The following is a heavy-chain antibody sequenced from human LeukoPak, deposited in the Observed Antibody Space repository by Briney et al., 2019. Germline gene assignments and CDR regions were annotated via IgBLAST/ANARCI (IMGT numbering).Heavy chain of an antibody. CDR3: ARGWIQISMVRGVISWFDP. Sequence: SETLSLTCAVYGGSLSGYYWSGIRPPPGKGLEWIGEIYLGGSTNYNPSLKRRVTISVDTSKNQFSLKLSSVAAADTAVYCCARGWIQISMVRGVISWFDPWGQGTLVTVSS. J-gene: IGHJ5*02. CDR2: IYLGGST. CDR1: GGSLSGYY. D-gene: IGHD3-10*01. V-gene: IGHV4-34*01.